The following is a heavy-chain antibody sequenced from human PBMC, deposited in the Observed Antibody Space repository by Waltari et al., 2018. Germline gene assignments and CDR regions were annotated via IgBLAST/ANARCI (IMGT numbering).Heavy chain of an antibody. D-gene: IGHD6-6*01. Sequence: QVQLVESGGGVVQPGRSLRLSCAASGFTFSNYGMHWVRQAPGKGLEGVAVKWYDGSKTNYANSVKGRFTISRDNSKNTLYLQMNSLRAEDTAVYYCARETGSSSEAYWGQGTLVIVSS. CDR2: KWYDGSKT. CDR3: ARETGSSSEAY. CDR1: GFTFSNYG. J-gene: IGHJ4*02. V-gene: IGHV3-33*01.